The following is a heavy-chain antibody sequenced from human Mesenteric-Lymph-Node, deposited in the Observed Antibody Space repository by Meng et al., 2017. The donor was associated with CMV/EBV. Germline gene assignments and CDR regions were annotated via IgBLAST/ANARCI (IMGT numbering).Heavy chain of an antibody. CDR3: AKLNGGYGDYADP. V-gene: IGHV3-43*01. CDR1: GFTFHDYT. CDR2: SSWDGGSI. D-gene: IGHD4-17*01. J-gene: IGHJ5*02. Sequence: GESLKISCAASGFTFHDYTMHWVRQAPGKGLEWVSLSSWDGGSIYYADSVKGRFTISRDNSKNSLYLQMNSLKTEDTAVYYCAKLNGGYGDYADPWGQGTLVTVSS.